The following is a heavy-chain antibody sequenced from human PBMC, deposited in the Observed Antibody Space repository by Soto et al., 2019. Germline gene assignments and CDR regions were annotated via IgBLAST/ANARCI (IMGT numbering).Heavy chain of an antibody. D-gene: IGHD6-13*01. CDR3: ARGGSSSWYRNNWFDP. CDR1: GGSFSGYY. Sequence: SETLSLTCAVYGGSFSGYYWSWIRQPPGKGLEWIGEINHSGSTNYNPSLKSRVTISVDTSKNQFSLKLSSVTAADTAVYYCARGGSSSWYRNNWFDPWGQGTLVTVSS. CDR2: INHSGST. V-gene: IGHV4-34*01. J-gene: IGHJ5*02.